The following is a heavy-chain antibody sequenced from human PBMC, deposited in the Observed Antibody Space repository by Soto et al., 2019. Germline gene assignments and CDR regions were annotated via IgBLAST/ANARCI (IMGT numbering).Heavy chain of an antibody. CDR2: MNPNNGNT. J-gene: IGHJ3*02. Sequence: ASVKVSCKASGYTFTSFHINWVRQPTGQGLEWVGWMNPNNGNTGYAQKFQGRVTMTRNTSTRTAYLELSSLTSEDTAVYYCAMSYDCGSSNSGEYGFDIWGQGTMVTVSS. CDR1: GYTFTSFH. CDR3: AMSYDCGSSNSGEYGFDI. V-gene: IGHV1-8*01. D-gene: IGHD2-2*01.